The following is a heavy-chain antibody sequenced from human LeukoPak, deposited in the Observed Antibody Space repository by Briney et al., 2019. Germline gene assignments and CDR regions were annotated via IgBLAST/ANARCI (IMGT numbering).Heavy chain of an antibody. Sequence: GGSLRLSCAASGFTVSSNYMSWVRQAPGKGLEWVSIIYSGGSTYYADSVKGRFTISRDNSKNTLYLQMNSLRAEDTAVYYCVRGDYGDYTLFDYWGQGTLVTVSS. J-gene: IGHJ4*02. CDR3: VRGDYGDYTLFDY. D-gene: IGHD4-17*01. CDR2: IYSGGST. CDR1: GFTVSSNY. V-gene: IGHV3-53*01.